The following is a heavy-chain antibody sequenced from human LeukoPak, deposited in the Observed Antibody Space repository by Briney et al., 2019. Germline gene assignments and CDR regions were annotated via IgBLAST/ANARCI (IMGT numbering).Heavy chain of an antibody. D-gene: IGHD3-3*01. J-gene: IGHJ6*03. CDR3: ARLSQFGVLRFSYYMDV. CDR1: GYSISSGYY. Sequence: PSETLSLTCTVSGYSISSGYYWGWIRQPPGKGLEWIGSIYHNGSTYYNPSLKSRVTISVDTSRNQFSLKLSSVTAADTAVYYCARLSQFGVLRFSYYMDVWGKGPRSPSP. CDR2: IYHNGST. V-gene: IGHV4-38-2*02.